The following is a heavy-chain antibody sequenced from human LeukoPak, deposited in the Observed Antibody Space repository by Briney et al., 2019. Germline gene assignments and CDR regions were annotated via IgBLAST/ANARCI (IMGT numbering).Heavy chain of an antibody. Sequence: GGSLRLSCAASGFTVKDNFMSWVRQAPGKGLEWVSVLYSGGATYYADSVKGRFTISRDNSKNIVFLQMNDLRTEDAAFYYCTRDSANYHFAYWGQGALVTVSS. CDR3: TRDSANYHFAY. CDR2: LYSGGAT. V-gene: IGHV3-66*01. CDR1: GFTVKDNF. J-gene: IGHJ4*02. D-gene: IGHD4/OR15-4a*01.